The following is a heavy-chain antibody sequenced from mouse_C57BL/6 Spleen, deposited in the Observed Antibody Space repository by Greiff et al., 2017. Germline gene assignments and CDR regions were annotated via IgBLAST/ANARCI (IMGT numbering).Heavy chain of an antibody. D-gene: IGHD2-3*01. J-gene: IGHJ4*01. CDR1: GYAFSSSW. Sequence: QVQLQQSGPELVKPGASVKISCKASGYAFSSSWMNWVKQRPGKGLEWIGRIYPGDGDTNYNGKFKGKATLTADKSSSTAYMQLSSLTSEDSAVYFCARWGGYYPYYAMDYWGQGTSVTVSS. CDR3: ARWGGYYPYYAMDY. CDR2: IYPGDGDT. V-gene: IGHV1-82*01.